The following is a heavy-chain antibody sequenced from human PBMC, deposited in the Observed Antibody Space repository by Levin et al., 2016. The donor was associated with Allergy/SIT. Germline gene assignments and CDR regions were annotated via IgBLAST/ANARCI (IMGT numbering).Heavy chain of an antibody. J-gene: IGHJ5*02. D-gene: IGHD4-17*01. CDR2: ISTYNGNT. CDR1: GYTFTSYG. CDR3: ARDLGTVRWFDL. Sequence: ASVKVSCKASGYTFTSYGITWVRQAPGQGLEWMGWISTYNGNTNYAQKLQGRVTMTTDTSTSTAYMELRSLRSDDTAMYYCARDLGTVRWFDLWGQGTLVTVSS. V-gene: IGHV1-18*04.